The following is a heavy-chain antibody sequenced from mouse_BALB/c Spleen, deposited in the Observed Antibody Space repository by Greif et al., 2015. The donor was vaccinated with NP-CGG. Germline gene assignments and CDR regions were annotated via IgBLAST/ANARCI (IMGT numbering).Heavy chain of an antibody. CDR2: IDPANGNT. Sequence: EVQRVESGAELVKPGASVKLSCTASGFNIKDTYMHWVKQRPEQGLEWIGRIDPANGNTKYDPKFQGKATITADTSSNTAYLQLSSLTSEDTAVYYCARWNYGYDYGYYAMDYWGQGTSVTVSS. V-gene: IGHV14-3*02. CDR1: GFNIKDTY. D-gene: IGHD2-4*01. CDR3: ARWNYGYDYGYYAMDY. J-gene: IGHJ4*01.